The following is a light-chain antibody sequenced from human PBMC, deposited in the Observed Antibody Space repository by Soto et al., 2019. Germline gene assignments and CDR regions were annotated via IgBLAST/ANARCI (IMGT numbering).Light chain of an antibody. CDR1: SSDVGGYNY. Sequence: QSALTQPPSASGSPGQSVTISCTGTSSDVGGYNYVSWYQQHPGKAPKLMIYEVSNGPSGVSNRFSGSKSGNTASLTISGLQAEDEADYYCSSYTSSSTLVFGGGTKLTVL. CDR2: EVS. J-gene: IGLJ2*01. CDR3: SSYTSSSTLV. V-gene: IGLV2-14*01.